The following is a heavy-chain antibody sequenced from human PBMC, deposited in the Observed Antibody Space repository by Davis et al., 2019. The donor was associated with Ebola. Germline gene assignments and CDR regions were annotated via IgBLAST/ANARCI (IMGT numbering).Heavy chain of an antibody. Sequence: GESLKISCAASGFTFSSYGMHWVRQAPGKGLEWVGFIRSKAYGGTTEYAASVKGRFTISRDDSKTIAYLQMNSLKTEDTAVYYCTRESGGGMDVWGQGTTVTVSS. CDR2: IRSKAYGGTT. V-gene: IGHV3-49*04. D-gene: IGHD3-16*01. CDR1: GFTFSSYG. J-gene: IGHJ6*02. CDR3: TRESGGGMDV.